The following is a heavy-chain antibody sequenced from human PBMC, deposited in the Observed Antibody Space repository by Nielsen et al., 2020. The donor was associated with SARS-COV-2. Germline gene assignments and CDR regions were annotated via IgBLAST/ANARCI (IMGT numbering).Heavy chain of an antibody. V-gene: IGHV3-23*01. CDR3: AKDSRGNYYYGMDV. CDR1: GFTFTKYA. CDR2: ISASGGST. J-gene: IGHJ6*02. Sequence: GGSLRLSCAASGFTFTKYAISWVRQAPGRGLEWVSGISASGGSTYYADSVKGRFTISRDNSKNTVDLQMNSLRAEDTAVYYCAKDSRGNYYYGMDVWGQGTTVTVSS.